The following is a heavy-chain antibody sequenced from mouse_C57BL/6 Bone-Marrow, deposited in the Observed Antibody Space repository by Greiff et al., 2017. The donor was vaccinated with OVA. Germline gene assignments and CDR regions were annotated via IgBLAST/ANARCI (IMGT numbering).Heavy chain of an antibody. D-gene: IGHD2-2*01. J-gene: IGHJ3*01. V-gene: IGHV3-6*01. CDR3: ARGDYYGYDEFAY. CDR2: ISYDGSN. Sequence: EVKLVESGPGLVKPSQSLSLTCSVTGYSITSGYYWNWIRQFPGNKLEWMGYISYDGSNNYNPSLKNRISITRDTSKNQFFLKLNSVTTEDTATYYCARGDYYGYDEFAYWGQGTLVTVSA. CDR1: GYSITSGYY.